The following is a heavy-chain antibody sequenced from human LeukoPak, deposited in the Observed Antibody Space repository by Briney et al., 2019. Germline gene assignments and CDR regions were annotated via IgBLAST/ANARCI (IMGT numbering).Heavy chain of an antibody. CDR3: ATPRKGDWLYYFDY. CDR1: GYTLTELS. J-gene: IGHJ4*02. Sequence: GASVKVSCKVSGYTLTELSMHWVRQAPGKGLEWMGGFDPEDGETIYAQKFQGRVTMTEDTSTDTAYMELSSLRSEDTAVYHCATPRKGDWLYYFDYWGQGTLVTVSS. V-gene: IGHV1-24*01. D-gene: IGHD3-9*01. CDR2: FDPEDGET.